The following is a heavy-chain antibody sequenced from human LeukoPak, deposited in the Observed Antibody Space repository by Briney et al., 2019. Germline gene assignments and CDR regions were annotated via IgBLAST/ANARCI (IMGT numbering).Heavy chain of an antibody. Sequence: GGSLRLSCAASGFIFSNYAMSWVRQAPGKGLEWVSVIYSGGSTYYADSVKGRFTISRDNSKNTLYLQMSSLRAEDTAIYYCARGGYCSGGSCYSHWGTFDIWGQGTMVTVSS. CDR2: IYSGGST. J-gene: IGHJ3*02. CDR3: ARGGYCSGGSCYSHWGTFDI. D-gene: IGHD2-15*01. CDR1: GFIFSNYA. V-gene: IGHV3-23*03.